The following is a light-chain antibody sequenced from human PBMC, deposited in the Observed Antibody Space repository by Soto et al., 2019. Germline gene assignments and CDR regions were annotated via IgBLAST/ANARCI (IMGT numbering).Light chain of an antibody. Sequence: QSALTQPASVSGSRGQSITISCTGTSSDVGGYNTVSWYQHYPGRAPKLMIHDVNNQPSGVSNRFSGSKSGNTASLTISGLQAEDEADYYCSSYTSSTSYVFGSGTKVTVL. J-gene: IGLJ1*01. CDR3: SSYTSSTSYV. CDR1: SSDVGGYNT. V-gene: IGLV2-14*03. CDR2: DVN.